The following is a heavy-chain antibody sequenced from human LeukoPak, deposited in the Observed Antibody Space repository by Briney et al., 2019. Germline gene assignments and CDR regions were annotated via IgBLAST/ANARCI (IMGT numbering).Heavy chain of an antibody. CDR3: ARDVRGNWFDP. CDR2: IYYSGST. V-gene: IGHV4-59*01. Sequence: PSETLSLTCTVSGGSISSYYWSWIRQPPGKGLEWIGYIYYSGSTNYNPSLKSRVTISVDTSKNQFSLKLSSVTAADTAVYYCARDVRGNWFDPWGQGTLVTVSS. CDR1: GGSISSYY. J-gene: IGHJ5*02.